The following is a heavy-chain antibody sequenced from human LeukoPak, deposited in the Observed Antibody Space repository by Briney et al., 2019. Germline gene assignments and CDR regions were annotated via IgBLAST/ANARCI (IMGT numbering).Heavy chain of an antibody. CDR2: IYYSGST. D-gene: IGHD3-10*01. CDR3: ARHPRKVLWFGELLSWFDP. CDR1: GGSISSYY. V-gene: IGHV4-59*08. J-gene: IGHJ5*02. Sequence: PSETLSLTCTVSGGSISSYYWSWIRQPPGKGLEWIGYIYYSGSTNYNPSLKSRVTISVDTSKNQFSLKLSSVTAADTAVCYCARHPRKVLWFGELLSWFDPWGQGTLVTVSS.